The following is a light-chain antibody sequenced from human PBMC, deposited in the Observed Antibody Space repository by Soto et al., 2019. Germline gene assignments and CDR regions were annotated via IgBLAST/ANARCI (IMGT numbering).Light chain of an antibody. V-gene: IGKV3-11*01. CDR1: QSVSVY. CDR3: HQRATWPWT. Sequence: DIVLTQSPATLSFSPGERATLSCRASQSVSVYLTWFQQKPGQAPRLLIYDASNRAPGIPARFSGSGSGTDFTLTISSLEPEDFAVYYCHQRATWPWTFGQGTKVEIK. CDR2: DAS. J-gene: IGKJ1*01.